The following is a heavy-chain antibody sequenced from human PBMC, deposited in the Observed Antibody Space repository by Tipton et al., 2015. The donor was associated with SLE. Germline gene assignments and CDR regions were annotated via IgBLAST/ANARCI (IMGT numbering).Heavy chain of an antibody. CDR3: ARLPDYFDH. J-gene: IGHJ4*02. CDR1: GGSINVYY. V-gene: IGHV4-59*01. Sequence: LRLSCSVSGGSINVYYWSWVRQPPGKGLEWIGYVSYSGSTNYNPSLQSRVTISADTSKNQFSLKLRSVTAADTAVYYCARLPDYFDHWGQGALVTVSS. CDR2: VSYSGST.